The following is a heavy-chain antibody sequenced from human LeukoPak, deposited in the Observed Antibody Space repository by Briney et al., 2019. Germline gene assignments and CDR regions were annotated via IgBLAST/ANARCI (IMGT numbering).Heavy chain of an antibody. V-gene: IGHV3-21*01. J-gene: IGHJ6*02. CDR2: ISSSSSYI. CDR1: GFTFSGYG. Sequence: PGGSLRLSCTASGFTFSGYGMHWVRQAPGKGLEWVSSISSSSSYIYYADSVKGRFTISRDNAKNSLYLQMNSLRAEDTAVYYCAREWELRRYYYYGMDVWGQGTTVTVSS. CDR3: AREWELRRYYYYGMDV. D-gene: IGHD1-26*01.